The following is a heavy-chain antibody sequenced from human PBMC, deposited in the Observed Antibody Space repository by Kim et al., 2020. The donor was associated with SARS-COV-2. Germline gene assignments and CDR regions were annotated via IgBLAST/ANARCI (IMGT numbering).Heavy chain of an antibody. J-gene: IGHJ6*02. V-gene: IGHV1-46*01. CDR2: INPSGGST. CDR3: ASQVVEERFGEFYYYYGMDV. D-gene: IGHD3-10*01. Sequence: ASVKVSCKASGYTFTSYYMHWVRQAPGQGLEWMGIINPSGGSTSYAQKFQGRVTMTRDTSTSTVYMELSSLRSEDTAVYYCASQVVEERFGEFYYYYGMDVCCQGTTVTVSS. CDR1: GYTFTSYY.